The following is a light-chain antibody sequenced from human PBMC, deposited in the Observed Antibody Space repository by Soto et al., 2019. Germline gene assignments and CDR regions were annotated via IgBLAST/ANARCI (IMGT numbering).Light chain of an antibody. V-gene: IGLV2-14*01. CDR2: DVS. Sequence: QSALTHPASVSGSPGQSITISCTGTRSDVGGYNYVSWYQQHPGKAPKLMIYDVSNRPSGVSNRFSGSKSGNTASLTISGLQAENEADYYCSSYTSSSTWVFGGGTKLTVL. CDR1: RSDVGGYNY. J-gene: IGLJ3*02. CDR3: SSYTSSSTWV.